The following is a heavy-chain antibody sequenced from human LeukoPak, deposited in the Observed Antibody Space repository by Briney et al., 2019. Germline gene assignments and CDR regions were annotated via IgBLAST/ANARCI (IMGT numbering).Heavy chain of an antibody. V-gene: IGHV4-38-2*01. Sequence: SETLSLTCAVSGYSISSGYYWGWIRPPPGKGLEWIGSIYHSGSTYYNPSLKSRVNISVDTSKNQFSLKLGSVTAADTAVYYCARHVRGYSSSQDYWGQGTLVTVSS. CDR3: ARHVRGYSSSQDY. D-gene: IGHD5-18*01. J-gene: IGHJ4*02. CDR1: GYSISSGYY. CDR2: IYHSGST.